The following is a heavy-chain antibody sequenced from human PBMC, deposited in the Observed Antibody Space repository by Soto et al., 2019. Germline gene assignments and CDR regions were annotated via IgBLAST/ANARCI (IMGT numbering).Heavy chain of an antibody. D-gene: IGHD3-22*01. J-gene: IGHJ6*03. CDR1: GFSFSNYA. V-gene: IGHV3-23*01. CDR2: ITASAQNT. CDR3: AKDPLTTPYFYYMDV. Sequence: PGGSLRLSCAASGFSFSNYAMTWVRQAPGKGLEWVAAITASAQNTYYADPVKGRFTISRDNSKSTLFLLMKSLRAEDTAVYYCAKDPLTTPYFYYMDVWGKGTTVTVSS.